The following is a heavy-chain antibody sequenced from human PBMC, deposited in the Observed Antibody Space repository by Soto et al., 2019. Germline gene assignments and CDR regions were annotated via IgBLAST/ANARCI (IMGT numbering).Heavy chain of an antibody. V-gene: IGHV3-74*01. CDR2: INSDGSST. Sequence: GGSLRLSCAASGFTFSSYWMHWVRQAPGKGLVWVSRINSDGSSTSYADSVKGRFTISRDNAKNTLYLQMNSPRAEDTAVYYCAREYYDFWSGYNDAFDIWGQGTMGTV. J-gene: IGHJ3*02. CDR3: AREYYDFWSGYNDAFDI. D-gene: IGHD3-3*01. CDR1: GFTFSSYW.